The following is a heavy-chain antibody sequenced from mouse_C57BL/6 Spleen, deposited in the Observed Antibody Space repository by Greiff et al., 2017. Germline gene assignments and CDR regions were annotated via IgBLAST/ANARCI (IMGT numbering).Heavy chain of an antibody. Sequence: VKLQESGAELARPGASVKMSCKASGYTFTSYTMHWVKQRPGPGLEWIGYINPSSGYTKYNQKFKDKATLTADKSSSTAYMQLSSLTSEDSAVYYCASDSNYEGEGGYFDYWGQGTTLTVSS. CDR2: INPSSGYT. CDR3: ASDSNYEGEGGYFDY. V-gene: IGHV1-4*01. CDR1: GYTFTSYT. J-gene: IGHJ2*01. D-gene: IGHD2-5*01.